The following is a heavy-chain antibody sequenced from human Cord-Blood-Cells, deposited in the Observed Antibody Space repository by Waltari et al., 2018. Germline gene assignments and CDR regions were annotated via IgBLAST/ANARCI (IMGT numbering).Heavy chain of an antibody. CDR1: GGSISSSSYY. J-gene: IGHJ4*02. CDR2: IYYSGST. D-gene: IGHD4-17*01. Sequence: QLQLQESGPGLVKPSETLSLTCTVSGGSISSSSYYWGWIRQPPGKGLEWIGSIYYSGSTYSNPSLKSRVTISVDTSKNQFSLKLSSVTAADPAVYYCARHSGDYAIFDYWGQGTLVTVSS. V-gene: IGHV4-39*01. CDR3: ARHSGDYAIFDY.